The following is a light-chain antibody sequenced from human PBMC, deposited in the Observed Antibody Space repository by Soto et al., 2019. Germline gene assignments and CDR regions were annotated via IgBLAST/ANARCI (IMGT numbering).Light chain of an antibody. J-gene: IGKJ4*01. V-gene: IGKV3-11*01. Sequence: EIVLTQSPATLSLSPGERATLSCWVSQSVGSSLAWYQHKPGQAPRLLIYDASNRATGIPARFSGSGSGTDFTLPISSLEPEDFAVYYCQQRSSLFPFGGGTKVEIK. CDR3: QQRSSLFP. CDR1: QSVGSS. CDR2: DAS.